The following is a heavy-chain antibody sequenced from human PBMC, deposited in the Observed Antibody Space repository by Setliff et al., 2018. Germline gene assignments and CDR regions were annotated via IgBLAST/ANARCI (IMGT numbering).Heavy chain of an antibody. D-gene: IGHD6-13*01. CDR3: ARGRIAAALYYFDY. V-gene: IGHV4-39*01. CDR2: IYYSGST. CDR1: GGSISSSSYY. J-gene: IGHJ4*02. Sequence: SETLSLTCTVSGGSISSSSYYWGWIRQPPGKGLEWIGSIYYSGSTYYNPSLKSRVTISVDTSKNQFSLKLSSVTAADTAVYYCARGRIAAALYYFDYWGQGTLVT.